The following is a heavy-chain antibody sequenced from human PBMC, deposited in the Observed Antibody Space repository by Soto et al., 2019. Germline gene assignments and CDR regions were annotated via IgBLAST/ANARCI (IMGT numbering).Heavy chain of an antibody. CDR2: IIDSGGST. CDR1: GFTFSSCA. CDR3: AKGRSYYYYYVVDV. V-gene: IGHV3-23*01. Sequence: PGGSLRLSCAASGFTFSSCAMGWVRQAPGKGLEWVSDIIDSGGSTYYADSVKGRFTISRDNSKSTLYLQMNSLRAEDTALYYCAKGRSYYYYYVVDVCGQGTTVTVSS. J-gene: IGHJ6*02.